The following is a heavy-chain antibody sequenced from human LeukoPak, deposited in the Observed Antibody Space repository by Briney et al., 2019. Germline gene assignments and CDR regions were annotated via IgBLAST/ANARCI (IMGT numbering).Heavy chain of an antibody. D-gene: IGHD6-6*01. CDR2: INPTGGST. CDR3: TRTAARRFDY. V-gene: IGHV1-46*01. J-gene: IGHJ4*02. CDR1: GYTFPSYF. Sequence: ASVKVSCKASGYTFPSYFMHWVRQAPGQGLEWMGIINPTGGSTTYAQKFQGRVTMTRDTSTSTVYMELSSLRSDDTAVYYCTRTAARRFDYWGQGTLVTVSS.